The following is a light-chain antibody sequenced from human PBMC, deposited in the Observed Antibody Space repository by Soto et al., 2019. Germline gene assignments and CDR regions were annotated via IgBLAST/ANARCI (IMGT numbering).Light chain of an antibody. V-gene: IGKV3-20*01. J-gene: IGKJ1*01. CDR2: GAS. CDR1: QRAISSY. CDR3: QQYVTAPWT. Sequence: EIVLTQSPGTLSLSPGEVATLSCRASQRAISSYLAWYQQKPGQAPRLLIYGASKRATGIPDRFSGSGSGTDFALTISRLEPEDFAVYYCQQYVTAPWTFGQGTKVDIK.